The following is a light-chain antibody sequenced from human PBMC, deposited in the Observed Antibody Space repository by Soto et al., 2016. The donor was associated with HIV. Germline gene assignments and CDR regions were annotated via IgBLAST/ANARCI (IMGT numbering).Light chain of an antibody. CDR2: GAS. CDR3: QQSYTYPLT. V-gene: IGKV1-39*01. CDR1: QSIGRF. J-gene: IGKJ5*01. Sequence: DIQMTQSPSSLSASVGDRVTITCRASQSIGRFLNWYQQISGKAPNLLIYGASTLQSGVPSRFSGSGSGTDFTLTISNLQPEDFATYYCQQSYTYPLTFGQGTRLEI.